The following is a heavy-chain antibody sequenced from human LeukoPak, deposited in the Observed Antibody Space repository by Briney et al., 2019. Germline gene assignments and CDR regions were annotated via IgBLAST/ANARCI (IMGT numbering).Heavy chain of an antibody. CDR2: INHSGST. CDR1: GGSFSGYY. CDR3: ARSLYGSAVDY. Sequence: PSETLSLTCAVYGGSFSGYYWSWIRQPPVKGLEWIGEINHSGSTNYNPSLKSRVTISVDTSKNQFSLKLSSVTAADTAVYYCARSLYGSAVDYWGQGTLVTVSS. V-gene: IGHV4-34*01. J-gene: IGHJ4*02. D-gene: IGHD3-10*01.